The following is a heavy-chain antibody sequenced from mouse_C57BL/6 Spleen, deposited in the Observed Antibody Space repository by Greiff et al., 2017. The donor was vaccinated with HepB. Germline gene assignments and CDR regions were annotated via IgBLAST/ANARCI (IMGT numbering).Heavy chain of an antibody. D-gene: IGHD1-1*01. J-gene: IGHJ2*01. CDR2: IYPGSGNT. CDR1: GYTFTDYY. Sequence: QVQLKESGAELVRPGASVKLSCKASGYTFTDYYINWVKQRPGQGLEWIARIYPGSGNTYYNEKFKGKATLTAEKSSSTAYMQLSSLTSEDSAVYFCARALITTNYFDYWGQGTTLTVSS. CDR3: ARALITTNYFDY. V-gene: IGHV1-76*01.